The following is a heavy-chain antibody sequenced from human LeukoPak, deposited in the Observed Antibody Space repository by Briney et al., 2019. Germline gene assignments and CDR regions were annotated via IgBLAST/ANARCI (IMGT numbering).Heavy chain of an antibody. CDR3: ARDRDWGAFDP. Sequence: GGSLRLSCAASGFTFSSYGISWVRQAPGKGLEWVSGISPSGGTSYYADSVKGRFTIPRDNSKNTMYLQMNSLRAEDTALYYCARDRDWGAFDPWGQGTLVTVSS. V-gene: IGHV3-23*01. CDR1: GFTFSSYG. CDR2: ISPSGGTS. D-gene: IGHD3/OR15-3a*01. J-gene: IGHJ5*02.